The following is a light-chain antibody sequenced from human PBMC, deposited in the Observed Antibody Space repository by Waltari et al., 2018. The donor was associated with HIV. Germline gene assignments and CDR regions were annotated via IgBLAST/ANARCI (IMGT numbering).Light chain of an antibody. CDR1: GAEIGAFNY. V-gene: IGLV2-14*03. CDR2: DVT. J-gene: IGLJ2*01. Sequence: QSALTQPASVPGSPGQSITIPSAGTGAEIGAFNYVAWYQKLPDSVPKLIIYDVTSRPSGISDRFSASKAGNAASLTISGLQAEDEGDYYCSSYTTVNTVIFGGGTKLTVL. CDR3: SSYTTVNTVI.